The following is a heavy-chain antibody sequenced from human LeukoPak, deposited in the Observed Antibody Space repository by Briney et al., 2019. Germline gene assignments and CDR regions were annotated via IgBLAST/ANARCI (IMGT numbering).Heavy chain of an antibody. CDR1: GFTVSSNY. CDR3: ARDLYDSSGYCFDY. Sequence: QSGGSLRLSCAASGFTVSSNYMSWVRQAPGKGLEWVSDIYSGGSTYYADSVKGRFTISRDNSKNTLYLQMNSLRAEDTAVYYCARDLYDSSGYCFDYWGQGTLVTVSS. D-gene: IGHD3-22*01. J-gene: IGHJ4*02. V-gene: IGHV3-53*01. CDR2: IYSGGST.